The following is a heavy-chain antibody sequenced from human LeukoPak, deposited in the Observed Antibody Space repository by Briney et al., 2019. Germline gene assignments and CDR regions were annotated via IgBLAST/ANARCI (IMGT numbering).Heavy chain of an antibody. J-gene: IGHJ3*02. CDR2: ISSSSSYI. Sequence: GGSLRLSCAASGFTFSSYSMNWVRQAPGKGLEWVSSISSSSSYIYYADSVKGRFTISRDNAKNSLYLQMNSLRAEDTALYYCAKDITAMADAFDIWGQGTMVTVSS. V-gene: IGHV3-21*04. CDR1: GFTFSSYS. CDR3: AKDITAMADAFDI. D-gene: IGHD5-18*01.